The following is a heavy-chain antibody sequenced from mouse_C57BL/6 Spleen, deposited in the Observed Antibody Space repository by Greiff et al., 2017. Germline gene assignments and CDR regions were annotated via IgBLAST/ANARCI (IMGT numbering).Heavy chain of an antibody. Sequence: EVQGVESGGDLVKPGGSLKLSCAASGFTFSSYGMSWVRQTPDKRLEWVATISSGGSYTYYPDSVKGRFTITRDNAKNTRYLQMSSLKAEDTDMYDCERHKDDGKDRYAMDDWGQGTSVTVSS. CDR3: ERHKDDGKDRYAMDD. CDR1: GFTFSSYG. J-gene: IGHJ4*01. V-gene: IGHV5-6*01. CDR2: ISSGGSYT.